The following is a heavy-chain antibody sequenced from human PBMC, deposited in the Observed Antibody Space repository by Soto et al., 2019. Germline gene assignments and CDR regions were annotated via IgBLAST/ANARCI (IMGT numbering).Heavy chain of an antibody. J-gene: IGHJ4*02. D-gene: IGHD2-2*01. V-gene: IGHV3-74*01. CDR3: ARGYCSSSSCYTGVIGSY. CDR2: INSDGTSA. Sequence: GGSLRLSCAASGFTLSSYWMHWVRQPPGKGLVWVSRINSDGTSASYADSVKGRFTVSRDNAKNTLYLQMNSLRAEDTAVYYCARGYCSSSSCYTGVIGSYWGPGSLATVSS. CDR1: GFTLSSYW.